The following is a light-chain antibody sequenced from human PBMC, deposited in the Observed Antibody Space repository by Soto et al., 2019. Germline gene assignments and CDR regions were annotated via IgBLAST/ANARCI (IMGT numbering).Light chain of an antibody. V-gene: IGLV2-8*01. J-gene: IGLJ2*01. CDR2: DVT. CDR1: SSDVVTYNFEY. Sequence: QSALTQPPSASGSPRQSVTLSCTGTSSDVVTYNFEYVSWYQHHPGKAPKLMIYDVTKRPSGVPDRFSGSKSGSTASLTGSGLQPEDDAVYYCSSNACSDVVFGEGTKLTVL. CDR3: SSNACSDVV.